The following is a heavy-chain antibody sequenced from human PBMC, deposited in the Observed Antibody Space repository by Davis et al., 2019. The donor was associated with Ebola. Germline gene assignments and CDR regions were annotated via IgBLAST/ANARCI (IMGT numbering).Heavy chain of an antibody. Sequence: PSETLSLTCTVSGGSISSYYWSWIRQPPGKGLEWIGYIYYSGSTNYNPSLKSRVTISVDTSKNQFSLKLSSVTAADTAVYYCARGSSYFDYWGQGTLVTVSS. CDR3: ARGSSYFDY. CDR2: IYYSGST. CDR1: GGSISSYY. J-gene: IGHJ4*02. D-gene: IGHD1-26*01. V-gene: IGHV4-59*08.